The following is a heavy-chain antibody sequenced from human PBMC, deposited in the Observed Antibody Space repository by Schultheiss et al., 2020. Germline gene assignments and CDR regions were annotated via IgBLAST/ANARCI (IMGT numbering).Heavy chain of an antibody. D-gene: IGHD2-15*01. CDR1: GGSFSGYY. J-gene: IGHJ4*02. CDR3: ARSLYCSGGSCGFFDY. V-gene: IGHV4-34*09. Sequence: SETLSLTCAVYGGSFSGYYWSWIRQPPGKGLEWIGYIYYSGSTYYNPSLKSRVTISVDTSKNQFSLKLSSVTAADTAVYYCARSLYCSGGSCGFFDYWGQGTLVTVSS. CDR2: IYYSGST.